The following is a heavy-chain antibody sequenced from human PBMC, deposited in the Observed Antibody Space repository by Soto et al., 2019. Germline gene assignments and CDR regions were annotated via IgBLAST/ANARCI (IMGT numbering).Heavy chain of an antibody. CDR3: ARGWRWLGSAY. CDR1: GYTFTSCG. Sequence: ASVKVSCKASGYTFTSCGIGWVRQAPGQGLEWMGWISAYNGNTNYAQKLQGRVTMTPDTSTSTAYMELRSLRAEDTHVYYCARGWRWLGSAYWGQGSLVTVS. CDR2: ISAYNGNT. D-gene: IGHD2-15*01. V-gene: IGHV1-18*01. J-gene: IGHJ4*02.